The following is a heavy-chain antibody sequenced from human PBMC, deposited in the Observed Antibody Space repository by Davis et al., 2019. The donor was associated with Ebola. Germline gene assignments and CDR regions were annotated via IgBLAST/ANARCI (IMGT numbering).Heavy chain of an antibody. CDR3: ARETGDGGGMDV. CDR2: INPSGGST. V-gene: IGHV1-46*01. D-gene: IGHD7-27*01. J-gene: IGHJ6*04. Sequence: AASVKVSCKASGYTFTSYYMHWVRQAPGQGLEWMGIINPSGGSTTYAQKFQGRVTMTRDTSTSTVYMELSSLRSEDTAVYYCARETGDGGGMDVWGKGTTVTVSS. CDR1: GYTFTSYY.